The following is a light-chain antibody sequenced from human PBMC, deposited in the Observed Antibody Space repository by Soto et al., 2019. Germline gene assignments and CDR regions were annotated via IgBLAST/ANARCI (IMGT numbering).Light chain of an antibody. J-gene: IGLJ1*01. V-gene: IGLV2-14*01. Sequence: QSALTQPASVSGSPGQSITISCTGTSSDVGGYKYVSWYQQHPDKAPKLIIFEVSNRPSGISSRFSGSKSGNTASLTISGLQAEDEADYYCSSYTITYTYVFGTGTKVTVL. CDR3: SSYTITYTYV. CDR1: SSDVGGYKY. CDR2: EVS.